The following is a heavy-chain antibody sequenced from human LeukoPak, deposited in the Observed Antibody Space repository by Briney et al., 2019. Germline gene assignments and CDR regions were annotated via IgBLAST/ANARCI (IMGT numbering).Heavy chain of an antibody. J-gene: IGHJ3*02. CDR2: IYPGDSDT. D-gene: IGHD3-3*01. CDR1: GYSFTSYW. V-gene: IGHV5-51*01. Sequence: GESLKISCKGSGYSFTSYWIGWVRQMPGKGLDWMGIIYPGDSDTRYSPSFQSQVTMSADKAISTAYLKWSSLKASDTAMYYCARLITIFGVVKGPFDIWGRGTLVTVSS. CDR3: ARLITIFGVVKGPFDI.